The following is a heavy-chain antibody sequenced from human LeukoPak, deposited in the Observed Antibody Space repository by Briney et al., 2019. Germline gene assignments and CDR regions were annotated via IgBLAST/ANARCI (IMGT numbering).Heavy chain of an antibody. D-gene: IGHD3-22*01. CDR2: IYYSGST. V-gene: IGHV4-59*01. CDR3: ARGVVYYYDSSGYFDY. J-gene: IGHJ4*02. Sequence: SETLSLTCTVSGDSISSYYWSWIRQPPGKGLEWIGYIYYSGSTNYNPSLKSRVTISVDTSKNQFSLKLSSVTAADTAVYYCARGVVYYYDSSGYFDYWGQGTLVTVSS. CDR1: GDSISSYY.